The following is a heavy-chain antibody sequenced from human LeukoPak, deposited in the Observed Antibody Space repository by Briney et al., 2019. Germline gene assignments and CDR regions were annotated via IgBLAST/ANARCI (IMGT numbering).Heavy chain of an antibody. Sequence: ASVKVSCKASGYTFTSYGISWVRQAPGQGLEWMGWISAYNGNTNYAQKLQGRVTMTTDTSTSTAYMELRSLRSDDTAVYYCARGPYYDSGTIGAFDIWGQGTMVTVSS. D-gene: IGHD3-10*01. V-gene: IGHV1-18*01. J-gene: IGHJ3*02. CDR2: ISAYNGNT. CDR3: ARGPYYDSGTIGAFDI. CDR1: GYTFTSYG.